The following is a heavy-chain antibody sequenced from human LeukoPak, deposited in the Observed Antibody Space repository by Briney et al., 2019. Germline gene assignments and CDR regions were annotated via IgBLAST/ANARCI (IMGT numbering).Heavy chain of an antibody. D-gene: IGHD1-26*01. CDR2: ISGSGGST. J-gene: IGHJ4*02. CDR3: AKGQYSESYLYFDY. V-gene: IGHV3-23*01. Sequence: GGSLRLSCAASGFTLSSYGMSWVRQAPGKGMQWVSAISGSGGSTYYADSVKARFTISRDNSKNTLYLQLNSLSDAHTAVYYCAKGQYSESYLYFDYWGQGTLAAV. CDR1: GFTLSSYG.